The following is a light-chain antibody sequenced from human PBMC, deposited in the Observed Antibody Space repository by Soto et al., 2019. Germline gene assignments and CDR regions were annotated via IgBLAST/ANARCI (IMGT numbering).Light chain of an antibody. CDR3: HQFGTSPKT. Sequence: EIVLTQSPGTLSLSPGERATLSCRASQSVSSSYLAWYQHKPGQAPRLLIYGVSSRATGIPDRFSGSGSGTHFTLTISRLEPEDFAVYYCHQFGTSPKTFGQGTTVEIK. CDR1: QSVSSSY. J-gene: IGKJ1*01. CDR2: GVS. V-gene: IGKV3-20*01.